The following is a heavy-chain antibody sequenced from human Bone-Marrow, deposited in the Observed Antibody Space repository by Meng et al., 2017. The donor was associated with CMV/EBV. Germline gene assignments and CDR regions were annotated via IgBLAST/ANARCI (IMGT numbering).Heavy chain of an antibody. V-gene: IGHV4-39*01. D-gene: IGHD1-26*01. CDR2: IYYSGST. J-gene: IGHJ3*02. Sequence: SETLALTCTVSGGSISSSSYYWGWIRQPPGKGLEWIGSIYYSGSTYYNPSLKSRVTISVDTSKNQFSLKLSSVTAADTAVYYCAMMGGHAFDIWGQGRMVTVSS. CDR3: AMMGGHAFDI. CDR1: GGSISSSSYY.